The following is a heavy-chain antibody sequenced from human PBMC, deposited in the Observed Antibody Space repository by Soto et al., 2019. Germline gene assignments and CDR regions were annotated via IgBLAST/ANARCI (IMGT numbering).Heavy chain of an antibody. D-gene: IGHD6-19*01. CDR2: ISVGGGNT. V-gene: IGHV3-23*01. Sequence: EVQLLESGGGLVQPGGSLRLSCAASGFTFSSYAMNWLRQAPGKGLEWVSGISVGGGNTYYADSVKGRFTISRDNSKNTLYLQMISLRPEDTAVYFCATRGGGSSGPFDHWGQGTLVTVSS. CDR1: GFTFSSYA. CDR3: ATRGGGSSGPFDH. J-gene: IGHJ4*02.